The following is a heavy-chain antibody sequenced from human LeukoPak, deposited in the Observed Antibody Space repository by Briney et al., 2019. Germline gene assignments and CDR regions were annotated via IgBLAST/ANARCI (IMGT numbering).Heavy chain of an antibody. J-gene: IGHJ4*02. D-gene: IGHD3-22*01. V-gene: IGHV3-23*01. CDR3: AIHYYDSSGHLDS. Sequence: GGSLRLSCAASGFTFSSYAMSWVRQAPGKGLEWVSSISGSGHSTYYADSVKGRLTISRGNSKNTLYLQMNSLRAEDTAVFYCAIHYYDSSGHLDSWGQGTLVTVSS. CDR1: GFTFSSYA. CDR2: ISGSGHST.